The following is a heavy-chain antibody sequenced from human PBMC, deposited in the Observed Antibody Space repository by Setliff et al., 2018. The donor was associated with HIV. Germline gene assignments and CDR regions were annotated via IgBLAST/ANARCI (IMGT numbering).Heavy chain of an antibody. CDR2: ISSNGGST. CDR3: ARGRYYDFWSGYWGYYYGMDV. V-gene: IGHV3-64*02. Sequence: PGESLKISCAASGFTFSSYAMHWVRQASGKGLEYVSAISSNGGSTYYADSVKGRFTISRDNSKNTLYLQMGSLRAEDMAVYYCARGRYYDFWSGYWGYYYGMDVWGQGTTVTVSS. J-gene: IGHJ6*02. D-gene: IGHD3-3*01. CDR1: GFTFSSYA.